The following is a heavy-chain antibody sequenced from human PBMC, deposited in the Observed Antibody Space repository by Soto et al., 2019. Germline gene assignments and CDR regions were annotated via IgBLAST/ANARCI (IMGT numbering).Heavy chain of an antibody. J-gene: IGHJ3*02. CDR1: GGTFSSYA. CDR2: IIPIFGTA. D-gene: IGHD3-22*01. CDR3: ARVLKGYYDSSGYAFDI. V-gene: IGHV1-69*01. Sequence: QVQLVQSGAEVKKPGSSVKVSCKASGGTFSSYAISWVRQAPGQGLEWMGGIIPIFGTANYAQKFQGRVTITADESTSTAYMELSSLRSEDTAVYYCARVLKGYYDSSGYAFDIWCQGTMVTVSS.